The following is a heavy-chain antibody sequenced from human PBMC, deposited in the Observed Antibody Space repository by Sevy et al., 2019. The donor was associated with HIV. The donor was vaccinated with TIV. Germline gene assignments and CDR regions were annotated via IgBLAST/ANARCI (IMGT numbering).Heavy chain of an antibody. CDR2: IYYSGST. J-gene: IGHJ6*03. CDR3: ARDGSWGTYYYYMDV. V-gene: IGHV4-59*01. Sequence: SETLSLTCTVSGGSISSYYWSWIRQPPGKGLEWIGYIYYSGSTNYNPSLKSRVTISVDTSKNQFSLKLSSVTAADTAVYYCARDGSWGTYYYYMDVWGKGTTVTVSS. D-gene: IGHD1-26*01. CDR1: GGSISSYY.